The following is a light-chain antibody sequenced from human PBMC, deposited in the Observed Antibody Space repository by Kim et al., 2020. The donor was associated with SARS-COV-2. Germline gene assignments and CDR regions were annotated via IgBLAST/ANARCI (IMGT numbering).Light chain of an antibody. CDR1: SSDVGGYNY. Sequence: QSALTQPASVSGSPGQSITISCTGTSSDVGGYNYVSWYQQHPGKAPKLMIHDVSKRPSGVSNRFSGSKSGNTASLTISGLQAEDEADYYCSSYTSSSTYVFGTGTKVT. CDR2: DVS. CDR3: SSYTSSSTYV. V-gene: IGLV2-14*01. J-gene: IGLJ1*01.